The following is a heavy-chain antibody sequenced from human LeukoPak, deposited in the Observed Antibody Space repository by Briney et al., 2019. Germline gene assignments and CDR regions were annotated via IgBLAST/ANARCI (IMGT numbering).Heavy chain of an antibody. D-gene: IGHD3-22*01. CDR1: DDAIRTNTYY. V-gene: IGHV4-39*01. CDR2: IYYGGST. CDR3: ARLSPFGYYDSSGYPFDY. J-gene: IGHJ4*02. Sequence: SETLSLTCTVSDDAIRTNTYYWGWIRQPPGKGLEWIGSIYYGGSTYYNVYLKSRVAISLDTSKKQFSLKLRSVTAADTAVYYCARLSPFGYYDSSGYPFDYWGQGTLVIVST.